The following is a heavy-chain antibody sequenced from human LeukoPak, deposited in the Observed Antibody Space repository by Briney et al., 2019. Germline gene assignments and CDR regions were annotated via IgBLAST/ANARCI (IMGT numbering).Heavy chain of an antibody. D-gene: IGHD2-21*02. CDR3: AKEYCGGDCYPSY. V-gene: IGHV3-7*01. CDR2: IAGDESQK. Sequence: GGSLRLSCVASGFSFTSSWMTWVRQAPGKGLEWVANIAGDESQKRYMDSVKGRFTISRDNAKNSLYLQMNSLRAEDTAVYYCAKEYCGGDCYPSYWGQGTLVTVSS. J-gene: IGHJ4*02. CDR1: GFSFTSSW.